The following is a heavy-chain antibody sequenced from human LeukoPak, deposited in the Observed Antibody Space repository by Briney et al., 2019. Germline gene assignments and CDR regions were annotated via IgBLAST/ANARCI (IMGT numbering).Heavy chain of an antibody. Sequence: GRSLRLSCAASGFNFSSYAMHWVRQAPGKGLEWVAVISYDGSNKYYADSVKGRFTTSRDNSKNTLYLQMNSLRAEDTAVYYCARGPYNWNLSYYFDYWGQGTLVTVSS. D-gene: IGHD1-7*01. CDR2: ISYDGSNK. CDR1: GFNFSSYA. V-gene: IGHV3-30*04. CDR3: ARGPYNWNLSYYFDY. J-gene: IGHJ4*02.